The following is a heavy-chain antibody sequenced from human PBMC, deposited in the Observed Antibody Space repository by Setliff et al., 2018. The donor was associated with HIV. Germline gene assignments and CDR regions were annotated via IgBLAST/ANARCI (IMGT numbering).Heavy chain of an antibody. J-gene: IGHJ4*02. Sequence: PGGSLRLSCAVSGITFGNAWMSWVRQAPGKGLEWVGRIKSKADGGATDYAAPVKGRFSISSDDSKNMLYLQMNSLENEDTAVYYCTTDLIIRGVIIDGALRWGQGTLVTVSS. CDR2: IKSKADGGAT. V-gene: IGHV3-15*01. CDR3: TTDLIIRGVIIDGALR. CDR1: GITFGNAW. D-gene: IGHD3-10*01.